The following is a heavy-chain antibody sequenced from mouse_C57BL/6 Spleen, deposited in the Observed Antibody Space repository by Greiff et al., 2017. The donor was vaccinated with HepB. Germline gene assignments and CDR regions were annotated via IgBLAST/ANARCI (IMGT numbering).Heavy chain of an antibody. CDR2: ISDGGSYT. CDR1: GFTFSSYA. Sequence: EVMLVESGGGLVKPGGSLKLSCAASGFTFSSYAMSWVRQTPEKRLEWVATISDGGSYTYYPDNVKGRFTISRDNAKNNLYLQMSHLKSEDTAMYYCARGSTMITTRGAWFAYWGQGTLVTVSA. V-gene: IGHV5-4*03. D-gene: IGHD2-4*01. J-gene: IGHJ3*01. CDR3: ARGSTMITTRGAWFAY.